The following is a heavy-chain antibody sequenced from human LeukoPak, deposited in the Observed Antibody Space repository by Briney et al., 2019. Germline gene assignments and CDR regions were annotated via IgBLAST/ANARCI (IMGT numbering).Heavy chain of an antibody. CDR2: ISAYNGNT. D-gene: IGHD6-13*01. V-gene: IGHV1-18*01. CDR3: AREIPAAGTVAFDY. J-gene: IGHJ4*02. CDR1: GYTFASYG. Sequence: ASVKVSCKASGYTFASYGISWVRQAPGQGLKWMGWISAYNGNTNYAQKLQDRVTMTTDTSTSTAYMELRSLRSDDTAVYYCAREIPAAGTVAFDYWGQGTLVTVSS.